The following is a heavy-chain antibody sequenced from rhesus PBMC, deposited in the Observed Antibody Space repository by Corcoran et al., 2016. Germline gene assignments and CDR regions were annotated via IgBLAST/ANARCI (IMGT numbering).Heavy chain of an antibody. Sequence: EVQLVESGGGLAKPGGSLRLSCAASGFTFSSYRMHWVRQALGKGLGCFSAINRAGSSTYYAESVKGRFTISRENAKNTLYLQMDSLRAEDTAVYYCARSYCTGSGCYRPPYDYWGQGVLVTVSS. CDR3: ARSYCTGSGCYRPPYDY. V-gene: IGHV3-14*01. CDR1: GFTFSSYR. J-gene: IGHJ4*01. CDR2: INRAGSST. D-gene: IGHD2-21*01.